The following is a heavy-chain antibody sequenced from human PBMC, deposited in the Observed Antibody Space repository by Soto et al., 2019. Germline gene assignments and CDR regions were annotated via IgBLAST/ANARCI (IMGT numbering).Heavy chain of an antibody. J-gene: IGHJ5*02. V-gene: IGHV4-39*01. D-gene: IGHD1-7*01. CDR1: GGSISSSSYC. Sequence: SETLSLTCTVSGGSISSSSYCWGWIRQPPGKGLEWIGSFYYSGSTYYNPSLKSRVTISVDTSKNQFSLKLSSVTAADTAVYYCARAYNWNYVNWFDPWGQGTLVTVSS. CDR2: FYYSGST. CDR3: ARAYNWNYVNWFDP.